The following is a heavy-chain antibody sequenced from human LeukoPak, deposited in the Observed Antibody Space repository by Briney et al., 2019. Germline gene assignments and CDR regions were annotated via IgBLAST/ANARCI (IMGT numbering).Heavy chain of an antibody. CDR1: GFTFSSYG. CDR3: AKPLFRGSVYYFDY. V-gene: IGHV3-23*01. Sequence: GGTLRLSCAASGFTFSSYGMSWVRQAPGKGLEWVSAISGSGGSTYYADSVKGRFTISRDNSKNTLYLQMNSLRAEDTAVYYCAKPLFRGSVYYFDYWGQGTLVTVSS. CDR2: ISGSGGST. J-gene: IGHJ4*02. D-gene: IGHD3-10*01.